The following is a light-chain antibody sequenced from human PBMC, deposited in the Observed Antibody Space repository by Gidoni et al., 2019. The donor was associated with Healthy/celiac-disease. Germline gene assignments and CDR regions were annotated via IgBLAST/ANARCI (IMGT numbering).Light chain of an antibody. V-gene: IGLV2-23*01. Sequence: QSARTQPAPVSGSPGQSITISCTGTSSAVGSYNLVSWYQQHPGKAPKPMIYEGSKRPSGVSNRFSGSKSGNTASLTISGLQAEDEADYYCCSYAGSSTLVFGGGTKLTVL. CDR3: CSYAGSSTLV. CDR2: EGS. CDR1: SSAVGSYNL. J-gene: IGLJ2*01.